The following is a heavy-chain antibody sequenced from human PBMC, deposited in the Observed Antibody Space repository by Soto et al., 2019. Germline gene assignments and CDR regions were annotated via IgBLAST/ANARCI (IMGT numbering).Heavy chain of an antibody. V-gene: IGHV3-23*01. J-gene: IGHJ4*02. D-gene: IGHD6-25*01. CDR2: ISGSGGST. CDR1: GFTFSSYA. CDR3: AKEGQRLGGGYFDY. Sequence: EVQLLESGGGLVQPGGSLRLSCAASGFTFSSYAMSWVRQAPGKGLEWVSAISGSGGSTYYADSVKGRFTISRDNSKNTLFRQMNSLKAEDTAVYYCAKEGQRLGGGYFDYWGQGTLVTVSS.